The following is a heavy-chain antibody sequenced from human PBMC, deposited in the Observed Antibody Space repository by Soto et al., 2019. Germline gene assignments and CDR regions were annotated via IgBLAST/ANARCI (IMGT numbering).Heavy chain of an antibody. D-gene: IGHD6-13*01. Sequence: GSLRLSCVTSRLTFSSYALNWVRQAPGKGLEWVSSISGSGDTTYYADSVKGRFTISRDNSKNTLYLQMNSLRVEDTALYYCAKADYSYSWAPGDYWGQGTLVTVSS. CDR3: AKADYSYSWAPGDY. CDR1: RLTFSSYA. J-gene: IGHJ4*02. CDR2: ISGSGDTT. V-gene: IGHV3-23*01.